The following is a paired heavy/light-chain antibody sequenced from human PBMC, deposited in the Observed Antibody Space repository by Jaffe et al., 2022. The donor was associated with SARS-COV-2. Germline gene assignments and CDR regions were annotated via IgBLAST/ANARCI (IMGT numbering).Heavy chain of an antibody. V-gene: IGHV4-59*01. D-gene: IGHD1-1*01. J-gene: IGHJ5*01. CDR1: RGSIGFYY. Sequence: QVQLQESGPGLVRPSETLSLTCTVSRGSIGFYYWTWIRQSPAKGLEWIGYVDYSGATNCNPSLKSRVTMSVDTSKNHFSLKMNSVTAADTAVYYCARTGVQRPLRGWFDSWGQGILVTVSS. CDR2: VDYSGAT. CDR3: ARTGVQRPLRGWFDS.
Light chain of an antibody. J-gene: IGKJ1*01. Sequence: DIVMTQSPDSLAVSLGERATINCKSSQSVLYSSNNKNYLTWYQQKPGQPPKLLIYWASTRESGVPDRFSGGGSGTDFTLTISSLQAEDVAVYYCQQYYDNPWTFGQGTKVEIK. CDR3: QQYYDNPWT. V-gene: IGKV4-1*01. CDR2: WAS. CDR1: QSVLYSSNNKNY.